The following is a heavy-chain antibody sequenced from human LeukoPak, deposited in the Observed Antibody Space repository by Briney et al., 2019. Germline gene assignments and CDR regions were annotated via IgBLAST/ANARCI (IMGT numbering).Heavy chain of an antibody. V-gene: IGHV4-30-4*01. J-gene: IGHJ5*02. Sequence: PSETLSLTCTVSGGSISSGDYYWSWIRQPPGKGLEWNGYIYYSGSTYYNPSLKSRVTISVDTSKNQFSLKLSSVTAADTAVYYCARGFRITMVRGAKPFDPWGQGTLVTVSS. D-gene: IGHD3-10*01. CDR2: IYYSGST. CDR3: ARGFRITMVRGAKPFDP. CDR1: GGSISSGDYY.